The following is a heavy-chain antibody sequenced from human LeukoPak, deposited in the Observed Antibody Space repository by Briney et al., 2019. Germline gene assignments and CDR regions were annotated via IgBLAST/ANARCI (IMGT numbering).Heavy chain of an antibody. CDR3: AKSLWFGELFPTDY. J-gene: IGHJ4*02. CDR1: GFTLSSYA. V-gene: IGHV3-23*01. D-gene: IGHD3-10*01. Sequence: GGSLRLSCAASGFTLSSYAMSWVRQAPGKGLEWVSGFSGSGSSTFYADSVKGRFTISRDNSKNTLYLQMNSLRAEDTAVYYCAKSLWFGELFPTDYWGQGTLVTVSS. CDR2: FSGSGSST.